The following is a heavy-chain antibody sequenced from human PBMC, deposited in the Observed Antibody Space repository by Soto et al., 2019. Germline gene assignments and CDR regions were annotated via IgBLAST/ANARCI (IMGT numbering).Heavy chain of an antibody. CDR2: ISYDGSNK. CDR3: ARDLNYYQSYYYYGMDC. Sequence: GGSLRLSCAASGFTFSSYAMHWVRQAPGKGLEWVAVISYDGSNKYYADSVKGRFTISRDNSKNTLYLQMNSLRAEDTAVYYCARDLNYYQSYYYYGMDCWGQGTTVTVSS. V-gene: IGHV3-30-3*01. CDR1: GFTFSSYA. J-gene: IGHJ6*02. D-gene: IGHD4-4*01.